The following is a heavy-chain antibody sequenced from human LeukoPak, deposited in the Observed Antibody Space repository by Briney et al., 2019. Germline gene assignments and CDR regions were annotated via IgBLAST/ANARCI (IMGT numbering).Heavy chain of an antibody. CDR2: ISAYNGNT. Sequence: ASVKVSCKASGYTSTSYGISWVRQAPGQGLEWMGWISAYNGNTNYAQKLQGRVTMTTDTSTSTAYMELRSLRSDDTAVYYCASSYCSGGSCYSLGDYWGQGTLVTVSS. CDR3: ASSYCSGGSCYSLGDY. CDR1: GYTSTSYG. V-gene: IGHV1-18*01. D-gene: IGHD2-15*01. J-gene: IGHJ4*02.